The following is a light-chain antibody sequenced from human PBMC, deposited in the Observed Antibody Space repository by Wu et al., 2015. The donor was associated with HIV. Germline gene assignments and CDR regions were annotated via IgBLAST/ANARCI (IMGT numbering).Light chain of an antibody. V-gene: IGKV1-33*01. CDR1: QDISNY. Sequence: DIQMTQSPSSLSASVGDRVTITCQASQDISNYLNWYQLKPGTAPKLLIYDASNLETGVPSRFSGSESGTDFTLTITGLQPEDLATYHCLQYDSLPHTFGQGTKLELK. CDR2: DAS. CDR3: LQYDSLPHT. J-gene: IGKJ2*01.